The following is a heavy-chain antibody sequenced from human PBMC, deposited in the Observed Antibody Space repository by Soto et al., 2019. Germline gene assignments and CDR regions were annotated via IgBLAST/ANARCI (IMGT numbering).Heavy chain of an antibody. D-gene: IGHD1-1*01. CDR2: VYSTGGT. V-gene: IGHV4-59*08. Sequence: QVQLQQSGPGLVKPSETLSLTCSVSSGPSSSHNWGWIRQPPGRGLEWIGYVYSTGGTSYNPSLKSRVTISADTSTHHISLTLTSVTAVDTAVYYCVRQGIGNLHGLVDVWGQGTTVRVSS. CDR3: VRQGIGNLHGLVDV. CDR1: SGPSSSHN. J-gene: IGHJ6*02.